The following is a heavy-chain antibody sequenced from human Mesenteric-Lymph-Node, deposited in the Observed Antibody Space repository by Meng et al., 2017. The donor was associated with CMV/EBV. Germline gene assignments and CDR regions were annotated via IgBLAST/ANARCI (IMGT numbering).Heavy chain of an antibody. J-gene: IGHJ3*02. D-gene: IGHD6-6*01. CDR1: GFTFSSYG. CDR3: ARRTTAGRAFDI. Sequence: GESLKISCAASGFTFSSYGMHWVRQAPGKGLEWVAFIRYDGSNKYYADSVKGRFTISRDNAKNSLYLQMNSLRAEDTAVYYCARRTTAGRAFDIWGQGTMVTVSS. V-gene: IGHV3-30*02. CDR2: IRYDGSNK.